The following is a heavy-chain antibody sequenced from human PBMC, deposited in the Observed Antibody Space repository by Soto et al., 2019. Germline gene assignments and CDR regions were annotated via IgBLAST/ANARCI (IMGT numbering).Heavy chain of an antibody. CDR1: GFTFSSYA. J-gene: IGHJ3*02. V-gene: IGHV3-23*01. D-gene: IGHD3-22*01. CDR2: ISGSGGNI. CDR3: ARGDDSGAFDI. Sequence: LRLSCAASGFTFSSYAMSWVRQAPGKGLEWVSGISGSGGNINYADSVKSRLTISRDNSKNTPYLQMNSLRAEDTAVYYCARGDDSGAFDIWGQGTMVTVSS.